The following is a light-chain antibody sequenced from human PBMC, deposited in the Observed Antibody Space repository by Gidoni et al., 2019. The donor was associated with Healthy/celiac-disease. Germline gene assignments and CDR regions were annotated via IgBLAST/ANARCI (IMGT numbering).Light chain of an antibody. J-gene: IGKJ2*01. CDR1: QSISSW. Sequence: DIQMTQSPSTLSASVGDRVTITCRASQSISSWLAWYQQKPGKAPKLRIYKASSLESGVPSRFSGSGSGTEFTLTIRRLQPDAFATYYCQQYNRYQYTFGQGTKLEIK. CDR3: QQYNRYQYT. V-gene: IGKV1-5*03. CDR2: KAS.